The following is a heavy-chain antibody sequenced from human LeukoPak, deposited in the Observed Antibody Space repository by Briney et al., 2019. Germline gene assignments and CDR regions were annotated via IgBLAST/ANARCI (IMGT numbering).Heavy chain of an antibody. CDR3: ARAWGYYDSSGYYPLDY. V-gene: IGHV4-30-2*01. J-gene: IGHJ4*02. Sequence: SQTLSLTCTVSGGSISSGGYYWSWIRQPPGKGLEWIGYIYHSGSTYYNPSLKSRVTISVDRSKNQFSLKLSSVTAADTAVYYCARAWGYYDSSGYYPLDYWGQGTLVTVSS. CDR1: GGSISSGGYY. D-gene: IGHD3-22*01. CDR2: IYHSGST.